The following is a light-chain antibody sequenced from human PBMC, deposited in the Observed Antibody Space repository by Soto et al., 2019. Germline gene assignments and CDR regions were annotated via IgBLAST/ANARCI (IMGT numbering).Light chain of an antibody. Sequence: LTQPASVSGSPGQSITISCTGTSSDVGAYDFVSWYQQHPDKAPKLMIYEVSNRLSGVSNRFSGSKSVNTATLTISGLQAEDEADYYCSSYTSSSTRVFGTGTKVTVL. CDR2: EVS. V-gene: IGLV2-14*03. J-gene: IGLJ1*01. CDR3: SSYTSSSTRV. CDR1: SSDVGAYDF.